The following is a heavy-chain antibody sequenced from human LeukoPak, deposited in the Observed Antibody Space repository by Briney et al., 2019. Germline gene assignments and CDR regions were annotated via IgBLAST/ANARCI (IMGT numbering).Heavy chain of an antibody. Sequence: SETLSLTCTVSGGSISSYYWSWIRQPAGKGLEWIGRIYTSGSTNYNPSLKSRVTMSVDTSKNQFSLKLSSVTAADTAVYYCARDSYSYGSYYFDYWGQGTLVTVSS. D-gene: IGHD5-18*01. V-gene: IGHV4-4*07. CDR1: GGSISSYY. CDR3: ARDSYSYGSYYFDY. CDR2: IYTSGST. J-gene: IGHJ4*02.